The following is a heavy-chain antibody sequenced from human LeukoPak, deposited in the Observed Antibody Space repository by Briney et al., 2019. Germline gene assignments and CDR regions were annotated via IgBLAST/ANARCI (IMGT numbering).Heavy chain of an antibody. CDR2: IHSSGST. Sequence: SETLSVTCTVSGGSISSYYWSWIRQPAGKELEWMGRIHSSGSTKDNPSLKSRVTMSVDTSKDQFSLRLNSITAADTAVYYCARGISGNSHWFDPWGQGTLVTVSS. CDR3: ARGISGNSHWFDP. V-gene: IGHV4-4*07. J-gene: IGHJ5*02. CDR1: GGSISSYY. D-gene: IGHD3-10*01.